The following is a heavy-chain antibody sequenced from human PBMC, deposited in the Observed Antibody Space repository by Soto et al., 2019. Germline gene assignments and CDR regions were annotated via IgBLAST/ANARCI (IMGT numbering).Heavy chain of an antibody. Sequence: GGSLRLSCAASGFTFSSYAMSWVRQAPGKGLEWVSIITSDGRTYYADSVKGRFTISRDNSKNTVYLQMNSLRAADTAVYYCAKDYSTVTTDPLSVVLFDYWGQGALVTVSS. CDR2: ITSDGRT. V-gene: IGHV3-23*01. CDR1: GFTFSSYA. D-gene: IGHD4-17*01. J-gene: IGHJ4*02. CDR3: AKDYSTVTTDPLSVVLFDY.